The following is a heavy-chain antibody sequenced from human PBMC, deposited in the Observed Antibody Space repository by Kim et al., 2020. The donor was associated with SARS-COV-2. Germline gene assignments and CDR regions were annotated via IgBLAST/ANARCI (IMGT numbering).Heavy chain of an antibody. CDR1: GYSISIGYY. D-gene: IGHD3-10*01. J-gene: IGHJ4*02. CDR3: ARAAGTGTSYFDY. Sequence: SETLSLTCTVSGYSISIGYYWGWIRQPPGKGLEWIATIYHSGSTYYNPALKSRVSISVVMSKNQFFLKLHSVNGEDTAEYYCARAAGTGTSYFDYWAQGT. V-gene: IGHV4-38-2*02. CDR2: IYHSGST.